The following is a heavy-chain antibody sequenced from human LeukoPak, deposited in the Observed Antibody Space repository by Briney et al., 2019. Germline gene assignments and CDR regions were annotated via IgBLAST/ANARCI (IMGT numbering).Heavy chain of an antibody. D-gene: IGHD6-19*01. J-gene: IGHJ5*02. V-gene: IGHV3-23*01. Sequence: GGSLRLSCAASGFTFSSYGMSWVRQAPGKGLEWVSRIITSSDRTYYADSVKGRFTISRDNSKNTLSLQMNSLRAEDTALYYCAKCRVETYSSGWCNWLDPWGQGTQVTVSS. CDR2: IITSSDRT. CDR3: AKCRVETYSSGWCNWLDP. CDR1: GFTFSSYG.